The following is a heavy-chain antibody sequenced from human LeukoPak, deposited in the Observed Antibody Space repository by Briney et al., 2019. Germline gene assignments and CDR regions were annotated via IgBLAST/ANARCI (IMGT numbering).Heavy chain of an antibody. CDR3: ARHVAPGYCSSTSCYIFDY. CDR1: GGSIXXSSYY. D-gene: IGHD2-2*01. J-gene: IGHJ4*02. CDR2: IYYSGST. V-gene: IGHV4-39*01. Sequence: EXLSLXXXXSGGSIXXSSYYWGWLRQPPGKGLEWIGSIYYSGSTYYNPSLKSRVTISVDTSRNQFSLKLSSMTAADTAVYYCARHVAPGYCSSTSCYIFDYWGQGTLVTVSS.